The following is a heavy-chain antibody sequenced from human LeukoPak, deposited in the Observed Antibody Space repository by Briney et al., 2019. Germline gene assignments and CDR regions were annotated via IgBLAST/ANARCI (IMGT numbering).Heavy chain of an antibody. J-gene: IGHJ6*03. CDR3: ASQGHHGKIVGTTLSYFYMDV. CDR2: INHSGST. CDR1: GGSFSGYY. V-gene: IGHV4-34*01. D-gene: IGHD1-26*01. Sequence: PSETLSFTCAVYGGSFSGYYWSWIRQPPGKGLEWIGEINHSGSTNYNPSLKSRVTISVDTSKNQFSLKLSSVTAADTAFYYCASQGHHGKIVGTTLSYFYMDVWGKGTTVTVSS.